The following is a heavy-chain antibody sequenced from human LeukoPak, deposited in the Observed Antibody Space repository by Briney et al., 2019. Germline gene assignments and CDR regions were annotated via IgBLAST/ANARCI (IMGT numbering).Heavy chain of an antibody. J-gene: IGHJ4*02. CDR1: GFTFSSYS. Sequence: PGGSLRLSCAASGFTFSSYSMNWVRQAPGKGLEWVSSIGSSSSYIYYADSVKGRFTISRDNAKNSLYLQMNSLRAEDTAVYYCATGEVVTMFADYWGQGTLVTVSS. CDR2: IGSSSSYI. D-gene: IGHD2-21*02. V-gene: IGHV3-21*01. CDR3: ATGEVVTMFADY.